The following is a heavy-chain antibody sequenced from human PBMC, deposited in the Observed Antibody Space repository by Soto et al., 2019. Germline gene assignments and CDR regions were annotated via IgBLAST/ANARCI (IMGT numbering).Heavy chain of an antibody. V-gene: IGHV1-18*01. CDR3: ARVSVTMGRDILRGGYYFDY. CDR1: GYTFTSYG. D-gene: IGHD3-10*01. Sequence: QVRLVQSGAEVKKPGASVKVSCKASGYTFTSYGISWVRQAPGQGLEWMGWISAYNGNTNYAQKLQGRVTMTTDTATSTAYMELRSLRSDDTAVYYCARVSVTMGRDILRGGYYFDYWGQGTLVTVSS. J-gene: IGHJ4*02. CDR2: ISAYNGNT.